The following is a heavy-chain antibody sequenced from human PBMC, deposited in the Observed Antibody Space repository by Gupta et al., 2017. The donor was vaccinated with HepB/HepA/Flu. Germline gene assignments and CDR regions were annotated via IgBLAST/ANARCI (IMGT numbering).Heavy chain of an antibody. J-gene: IGHJ5*02. CDR2: IFYSGKN. Sequence: QLHLQESGPGLVKPSETLSLTCTVSGASITNSNYYWGWIRQPPGKGLEWIGSIFYSGKNYYSPALTSQAIISVDTSKNQLSLELNSVKEKDTAMYYCARQLTPFKWGWFDPWGQGMLVTVSS. CDR3: ARQLTPFKWGWFDP. CDR1: GASITNSNYY. D-gene: IGHD1-26*01. V-gene: IGHV4-39*01.